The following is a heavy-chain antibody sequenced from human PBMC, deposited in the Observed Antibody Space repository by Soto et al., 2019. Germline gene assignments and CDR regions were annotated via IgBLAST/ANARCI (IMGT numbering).Heavy chain of an antibody. J-gene: IGHJ4*02. Sequence: ASVKVSCKASGYTFTGYYMHWVRQAPGQGLEWMGWINPNSGGTNYAQKFQGWVTMTRDTSISTAYMELSRLRSDDTAVYYCARGASSSGPFEYWRKGTLVTVSS. CDR3: ARGASSSGPFEY. V-gene: IGHV1-2*04. CDR1: GYTFTGYY. CDR2: INPNSGGT. D-gene: IGHD6-6*01.